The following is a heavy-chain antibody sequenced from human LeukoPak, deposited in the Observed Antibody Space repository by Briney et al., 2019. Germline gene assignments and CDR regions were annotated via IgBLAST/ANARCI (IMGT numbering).Heavy chain of an antibody. V-gene: IGHV3-30*03. Sequence: GGSLRLSCAASGFTFSSYGMHWVRQAPGKGLEWVAVISYDGSNKYYADSVKGRFTISRDNSKNTLYLQMNSLRAEDTAVYYCATFDYGDYEYYFDYWGQGTLVTVSS. CDR2: ISYDGSNK. CDR3: ATFDYGDYEYYFDY. D-gene: IGHD4-17*01. J-gene: IGHJ4*02. CDR1: GFTFSSYG.